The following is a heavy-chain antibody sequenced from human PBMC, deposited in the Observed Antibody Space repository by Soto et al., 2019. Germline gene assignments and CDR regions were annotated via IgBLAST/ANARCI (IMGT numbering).Heavy chain of an antibody. CDR2: IYTSGST. D-gene: IGHD2-15*01. Sequence: ETLSLTCTVSGGSISSYYWSWFRQPAGKGLEWIGRIYTSGSTNYNPSLKRRVTMSVDTSKNQFSLKLSSVTAADAAVYYCARDSEGYCSGGSCYNLLGPSLYNWFDPWGQGTLVTVS. CDR3: ARDSEGYCSGGSCYNLLGPSLYNWFDP. V-gene: IGHV4-4*07. J-gene: IGHJ5*02. CDR1: GGSISSYY.